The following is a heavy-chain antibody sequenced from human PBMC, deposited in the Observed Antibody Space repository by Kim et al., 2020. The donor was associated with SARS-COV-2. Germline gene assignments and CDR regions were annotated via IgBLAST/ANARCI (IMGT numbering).Heavy chain of an antibody. J-gene: IGHJ4*02. V-gene: IGHV1-2*02. CDR2: INVYSGDT. Sequence: ASVKVSCRASGFTFIGSYLDWVRQAPGQGLEWMGFINVYSGDTQYAQRFQGRVSMSRDASISTAYMELSSLASDDTAIYYCARLTGMWSSYWGQGTLVSV. D-gene: IGHD7-27*01. CDR3: ARLTGMWSSY. CDR1: GFTFIGSY.